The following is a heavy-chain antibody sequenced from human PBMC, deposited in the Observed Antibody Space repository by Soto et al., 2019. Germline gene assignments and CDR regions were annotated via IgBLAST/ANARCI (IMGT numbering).Heavy chain of an antibody. J-gene: IGHJ6*02. CDR1: GGTFRSDA. Sequence: SLNVSSKDFGGTFRSDAINRVRQAAGQGLEWMGGIIPIFGTANYAQKFQGRVTITADESTSTAYMGLSSLRSEDTAVYYCARFFGVTVAGQRDFYYYYGMDVWGQGTTVTLSS. CDR2: IIPIFGTA. D-gene: IGHD6-19*01. V-gene: IGHV1-69*13. CDR3: ARFFGVTVAGQRDFYYYYGMDV.